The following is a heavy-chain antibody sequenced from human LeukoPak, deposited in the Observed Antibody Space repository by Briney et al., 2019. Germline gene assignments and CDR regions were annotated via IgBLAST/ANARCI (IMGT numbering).Heavy chain of an antibody. CDR3: ARDDQNIGYYRFLDY. V-gene: IGHV1-2*02. Sequence: GASVTVSFTSSVYTFTFYYVNWVRQAPGQGLGWRGGIIPTGGATNYAQHFQSRVTMTRDTSIRTVYMELSTLRSDDTAVYYCARDDQNIGYYRFLDYWGQGTLVTVSS. CDR2: IIPTGGAT. D-gene: IGHD3-22*01. CDR1: VYTFTFYY. J-gene: IGHJ4*02.